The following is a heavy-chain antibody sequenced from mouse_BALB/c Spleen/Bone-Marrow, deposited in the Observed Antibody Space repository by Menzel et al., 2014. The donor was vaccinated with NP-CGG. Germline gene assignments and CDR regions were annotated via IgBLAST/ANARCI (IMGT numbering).Heavy chain of an antibody. V-gene: IGHV7-3*02. J-gene: IGHJ3*01. CDR3: ARNGLAWFAY. CDR1: GFTFTDFY. D-gene: IGHD4-1*01. CDR2: IRNKANGYTT. Sequence: EVQRVESGGGLVQPGGSLRLSCATPGFTFTDFYMSWVRQPPGKALEWLGFIRNKANGYTTEYSASVKGRFTISRDNSHSILYLQMNTLRAEDSATYYCARNGLAWFAYWGQGTLVTVSA.